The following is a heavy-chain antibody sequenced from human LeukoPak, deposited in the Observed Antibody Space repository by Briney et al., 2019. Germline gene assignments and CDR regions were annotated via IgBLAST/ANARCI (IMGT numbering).Heavy chain of an antibody. Sequence: GPSPRLSCAASGFTFNYYALSWIRQPPGEWLEWVSAVSSSGSSTYYAASVKRWFTISRDNSKNTLYLQMNSLRAEDTAVYYCAKDGPYYDCSSDYPFDHWGQGTLVTVSS. V-gene: IGHV3-23*01. J-gene: IGHJ4*02. CDR3: AKDGPYYDCSSDYPFDH. D-gene: IGHD3-3*01. CDR1: GFTFNYYA. CDR2: VSSSGSST.